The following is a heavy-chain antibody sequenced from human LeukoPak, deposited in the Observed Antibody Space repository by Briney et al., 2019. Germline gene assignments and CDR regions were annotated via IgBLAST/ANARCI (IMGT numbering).Heavy chain of an antibody. Sequence: PGGSLRLSCGASGSVFDDYDMHWVRQAPGKGLEWVAFIRSDGYHTYYTDSVKGRFIITRDNFKNTLYLQMNSLRLEDMAVYYCAKPSGSGVDYWGRGTRVTVSS. D-gene: IGHD1-26*01. V-gene: IGHV3-30*02. J-gene: IGHJ4*02. CDR3: AKPSGSGVDY. CDR1: GSVFDDYD. CDR2: IRSDGYHT.